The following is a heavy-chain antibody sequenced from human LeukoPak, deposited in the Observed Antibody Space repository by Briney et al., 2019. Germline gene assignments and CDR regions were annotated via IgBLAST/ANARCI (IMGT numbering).Heavy chain of an antibody. V-gene: IGHV3-33*01. CDR1: GFTFSSYG. Sequence: GGSLRLSCAASGFTFSSYGMHWVRQAPGKGLEWVAVIWYDGSNKYYADSVKGRFTISRDNSKNTLYLQMNSLRAEDTAVYYCAREVVVLAAGGAFDIWGQGTMVTVSS. J-gene: IGHJ3*02. D-gene: IGHD2-2*01. CDR3: AREVVVLAAGGAFDI. CDR2: IWYDGSNK.